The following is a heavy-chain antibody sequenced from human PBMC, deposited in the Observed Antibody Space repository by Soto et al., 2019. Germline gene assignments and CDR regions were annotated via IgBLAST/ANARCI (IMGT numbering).Heavy chain of an antibody. D-gene: IGHD5-18*01. Sequence: QVQLVESGGGVVQPGGSVRLSCAASGFAFSAFSMHWVRQAPGKGLEWVAAIQHDASNIYYANSVKGRFTISRDNSKNTLYLQMNDLTAEDTALYYCVRVGWGYSFGNGMDGWGQGTTVTVSS. CDR1: GFAFSAFS. J-gene: IGHJ6*02. CDR2: IQHDASNI. CDR3: VRVGWGYSFGNGMDG. V-gene: IGHV3-30-3*01.